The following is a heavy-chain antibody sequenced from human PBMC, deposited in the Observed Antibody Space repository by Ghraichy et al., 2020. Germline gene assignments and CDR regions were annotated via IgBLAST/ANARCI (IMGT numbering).Heavy chain of an antibody. CDR2: IIPIFGTA. D-gene: IGHD5-24*01. CDR3: ARDRAVATILYYYYYGMDV. V-gene: IGHV1-69*13. Sequence: SVKVSCKASGGTFSSYAISWVRQAPGQGLKWMGGIIPIFGTANYAQKFQGRVTITADESTSTAYMELSSLRSEDTAVYYCARDRAVATILYYYYYGMDVWGQGTTVTVSS. CDR1: GGTFSSYA. J-gene: IGHJ6*02.